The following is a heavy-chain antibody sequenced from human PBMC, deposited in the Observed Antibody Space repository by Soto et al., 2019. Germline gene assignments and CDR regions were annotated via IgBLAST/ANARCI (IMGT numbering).Heavy chain of an antibody. CDR3: ARDAPYYDLWSGPVYYYSYYGMDV. CDR2: IKQDGSEK. J-gene: IGHJ6*02. Sequence: GGSLRLSCAASGFTFSSYWMSWVRQAPGKGLEWVANIKQDGSEKYYVDSVKGRFTISRDNAKISLYLQMNSLRAEDTAVYYCARDAPYYDLWSGPVYYYSYYGMDVWGQGTTVTVSS. D-gene: IGHD3-3*01. V-gene: IGHV3-7*01. CDR1: GFTFSSYW.